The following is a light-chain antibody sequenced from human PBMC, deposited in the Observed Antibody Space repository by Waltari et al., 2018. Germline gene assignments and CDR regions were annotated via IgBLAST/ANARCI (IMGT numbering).Light chain of an antibody. J-gene: IGLJ3*02. CDR2: EVT. CDR3: SSYTSSSYWV. CDR1: SSDIGGYNY. Sequence: QSALTQPASVSGSPGQSITLSCTGTSSDIGGYNYVPWYQQHPDKAPKLMIFEVTNRPSGVSNRFSGSKSGNTASLTISGLQAEDEADYYCSSYTSSSYWVFGGGTKLTVL. V-gene: IGLV2-14*01.